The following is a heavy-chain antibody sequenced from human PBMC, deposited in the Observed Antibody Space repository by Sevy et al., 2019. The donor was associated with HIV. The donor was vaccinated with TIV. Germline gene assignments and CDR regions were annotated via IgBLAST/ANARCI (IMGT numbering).Heavy chain of an antibody. CDR2: IYYSGST. CDR3: ARGGGDGYKGYYYYGMDV. CDR1: GGSISSYY. V-gene: IGHV4-59*01. Sequence: SETLSLTCTVSGGSISSYYWSWIRQPPGKGLEWIGYIYYSGSTNYNPTLKSRVTISVDTSKNQFSLKLSSVTAADTAVYYGARGGGDGYKGYYYYGMDVWGQGTTVTVSS. D-gene: IGHD3-16*01. J-gene: IGHJ6*02.